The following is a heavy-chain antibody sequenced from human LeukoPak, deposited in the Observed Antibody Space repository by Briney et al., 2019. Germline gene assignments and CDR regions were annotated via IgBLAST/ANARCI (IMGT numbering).Heavy chain of an antibody. Sequence: SETLSLTCSVSGGSVSSGSYYWSWIRQPPGKGLEWIGYIYYSGSTNYNPSLKSRVTISVDTSKNQFSLKLSSTTAADTALYYCARVEHNAFDIWGQGTMVTVSS. D-gene: IGHD1-26*01. J-gene: IGHJ3*02. CDR1: GGSVSSGSYY. V-gene: IGHV4-61*01. CDR2: IYYSGST. CDR3: ARVEHNAFDI.